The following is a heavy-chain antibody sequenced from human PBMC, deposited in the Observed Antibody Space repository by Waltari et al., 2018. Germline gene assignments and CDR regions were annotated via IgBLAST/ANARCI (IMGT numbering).Heavy chain of an antibody. J-gene: IGHJ6*03. V-gene: IGHV1-3*03. Sequence: QVQLVQSGAEVKKPGASVKVSCKASGYTFTSYYMHWVRQATGQGLEWMGIINAGNGNTKYSQEFQGRVTITRDTSASTAYMELSSLRSEDMAVYYCARGVSGSYGYYYYMDVWGKGTTVTVSS. CDR2: INAGNGNT. CDR3: ARGVSGSYGYYYYMDV. CDR1: GYTFTSYY. D-gene: IGHD1-26*01.